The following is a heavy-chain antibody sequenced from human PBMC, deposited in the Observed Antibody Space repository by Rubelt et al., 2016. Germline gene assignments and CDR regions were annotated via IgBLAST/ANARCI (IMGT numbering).Heavy chain of an antibody. D-gene: IGHD1-14*01. Sequence: QVQLQESGPGLLKPSETLSLTCTVSGGSISTYYWSWIRQPPGKGLEWIGNIYYSGSTKYNPSLKSRVTISVDTSNDQFSRRLSSVTAADTAVYYCARHRYNIAPRCNYWGQGSQVTVSS. CDR1: GGSISTYY. V-gene: IGHV4-59*08. J-gene: IGHJ4*02. CDR2: IYYSGST. CDR3: ARHRYNIAPRCNY.